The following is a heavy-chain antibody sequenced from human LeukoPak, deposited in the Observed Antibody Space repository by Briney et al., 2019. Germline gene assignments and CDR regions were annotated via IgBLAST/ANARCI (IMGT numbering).Heavy chain of an antibody. CDR3: ARGGGYSYYFDY. J-gene: IGHJ4*02. CDR1: GFTLSSNY. V-gene: IGHV3-66*01. CDR2: IYSGGST. D-gene: IGHD5-18*01. Sequence: GGSLRLSCAASGFTLSSNYMSWVRQAPGKGLEWVSVIYSGGSTYYADSVKGRFTISRDNSKNTLYLQMNSLRAEDTAVYYCARGGGYSYYFDYWGQGTLVTVSS.